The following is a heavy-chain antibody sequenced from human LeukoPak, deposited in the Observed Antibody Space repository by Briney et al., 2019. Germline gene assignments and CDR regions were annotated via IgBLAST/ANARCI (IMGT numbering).Heavy chain of an antibody. V-gene: IGHV4-61*02. CDR3: ARRPAAVGSTGCFDY. J-gene: IGHJ4*02. D-gene: IGHD1-26*01. Sequence: ASETLSLTCTVSGGSINSDTYYWTWIRQPAGKGLEWIGRIYPGGSTDYNPSLRSRVTISLDPSKNQFSLRLTSVTAADTAVYYCARRPAAVGSTGCFDYWGQGTLVTVSS. CDR2: IYPGGST. CDR1: GGSINSDTYY.